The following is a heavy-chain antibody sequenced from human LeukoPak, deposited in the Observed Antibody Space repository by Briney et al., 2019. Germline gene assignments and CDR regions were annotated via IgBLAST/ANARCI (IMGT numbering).Heavy chain of an antibody. Sequence: SDTLSLTCAVCGGPFSSYYWSCIPESPGEGREACGQIYYSGRANYNPSLKSQVTISVDTYTNLFSLKLSSVTAADTAVYYCARTARRRDGYNYVYFDHWGQGILVTVSS. CDR1: GGPFSSYY. CDR3: ARTARRRDGYNYVYFDH. D-gene: IGHD5-24*01. J-gene: IGHJ4*02. V-gene: IGHV4-59*08. CDR2: IYYSGRA.